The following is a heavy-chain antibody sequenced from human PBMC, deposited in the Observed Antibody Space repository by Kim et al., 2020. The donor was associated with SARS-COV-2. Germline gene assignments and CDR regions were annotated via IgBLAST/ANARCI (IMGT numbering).Heavy chain of an antibody. CDR3: AKGLHQYYYYYGMDV. CDR1: GFTFDDYA. CDR2: ISWNSGSI. V-gene: IGHV3-9*01. J-gene: IGHJ6*02. Sequence: GGSLRLSCAASGFTFDDYAMHWVRQAPGKGLEWVSGISWNSGSIGYADSVKGRFTISRDNAKNSLYLQMNSLRAEDTALYYCAKGLHQYYYYYGMDVWGQGTTVTVSS.